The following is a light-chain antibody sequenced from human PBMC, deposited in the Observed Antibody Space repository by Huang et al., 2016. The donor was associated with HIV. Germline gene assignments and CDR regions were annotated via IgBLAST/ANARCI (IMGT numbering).Light chain of an antibody. CDR1: LSISSW. CDR3: QQYTTYFPT. Sequence: DIQMTPSPSTLSASVGDRVTITCRASLSISSWLAWYQRNPGKAPKLLIYKASSLESGVPSRFSGSGSGTEFTLTISSLQPDDFATYYCQQYTTYFPTFGQGTKLEIK. CDR2: KAS. J-gene: IGKJ2*01. V-gene: IGKV1-5*03.